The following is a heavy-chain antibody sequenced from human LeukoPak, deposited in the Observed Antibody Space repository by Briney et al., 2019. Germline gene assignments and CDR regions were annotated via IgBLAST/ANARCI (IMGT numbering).Heavy chain of an antibody. CDR2: IYSGGST. Sequence: GGSLRLSCAASGFTVSSNYMSWVRQAPGKGLEWVSVIYSGGSTYYADSVKGQFTISRDNSKNTLYLQMNSLRAEDTAVYYCARMVPNYDFWSGLIPDYFDYWGQGTLVTVSS. V-gene: IGHV3-53*01. J-gene: IGHJ4*02. D-gene: IGHD3-3*01. CDR3: ARMVPNYDFWSGLIPDYFDY. CDR1: GFTVSSNY.